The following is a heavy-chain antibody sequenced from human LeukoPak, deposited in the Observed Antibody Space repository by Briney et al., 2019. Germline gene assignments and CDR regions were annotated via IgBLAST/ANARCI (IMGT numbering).Heavy chain of an antibody. D-gene: IGHD3-10*01. Sequence: PGGSLRLSCAASGFTFSSYGMSWVRQAPGKGLEWVAFIRFDGSNKYYADSVKGRFTISRDNSKNTLYLQMNSLRPEDTAVYYCAKDSKRWKTYYYASGSYHFDYWGQGTLVTVSS. V-gene: IGHV3-30*02. J-gene: IGHJ4*02. CDR3: AKDSKRWKTYYYASGSYHFDY. CDR2: IRFDGSNK. CDR1: GFTFSSYG.